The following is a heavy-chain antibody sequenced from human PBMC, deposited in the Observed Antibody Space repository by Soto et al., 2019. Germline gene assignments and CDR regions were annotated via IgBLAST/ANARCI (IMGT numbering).Heavy chain of an antibody. CDR1: GYTFTGYY. CDR2: INPNSGGT. V-gene: IGHV1-2*04. Sequence: GASVKVSCKASGYTFTGYYMHWVRQAPGQGLEWMGWINPNSGGTNYAQKFQGWVTMTRDTSISTAYMELSRLRSDDTAVYYCARETSSEGRDAFDIWGQGTMVTVSS. J-gene: IGHJ3*02. CDR3: ARETSSEGRDAFDI.